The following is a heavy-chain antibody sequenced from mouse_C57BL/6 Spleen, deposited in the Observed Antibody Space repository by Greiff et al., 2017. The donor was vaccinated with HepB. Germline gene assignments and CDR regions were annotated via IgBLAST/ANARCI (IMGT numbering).Heavy chain of an antibody. CDR2: ISYDGSN. CDR1: GYSITSGYY. D-gene: IGHD2-5*01. CDR3: ARDLYSNWYFDV. J-gene: IGHJ1*03. Sequence: DVQLQESGPGLVKPSQSLSLTCSVTGYSITSGYYWNWIRQFPGNKLEWMGYISYDGSNNYNPSLKNRISITRDTSKNQFFLKLNSVTTEDTATYYCARDLYSNWYFDVWGTGTTVTVSS. V-gene: IGHV3-6*01.